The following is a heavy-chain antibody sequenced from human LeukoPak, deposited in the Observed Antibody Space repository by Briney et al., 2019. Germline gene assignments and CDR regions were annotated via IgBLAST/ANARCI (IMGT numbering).Heavy chain of an antibody. CDR3: ARDGLTTVTYDY. CDR2: INTDGSRT. V-gene: IGHV3-74*01. Sequence: GGSLRLSCAASGFTFTSYWMHWVRQAPGKGLVWLSLINTDGSRTSYADSVKGRFTISRDNAKNTLYLQMNSLRAEDTAVYYCARDGLTTVTYDYWGQGTLVTVSS. J-gene: IGHJ4*02. D-gene: IGHD4-17*01. CDR1: GFTFTSYW.